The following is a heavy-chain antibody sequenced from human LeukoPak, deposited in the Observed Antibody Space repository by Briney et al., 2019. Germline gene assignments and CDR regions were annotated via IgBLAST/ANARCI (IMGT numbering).Heavy chain of an antibody. CDR3: GRYYVMDV. CDR2: ISDSGGST. V-gene: IGHV3-23*01. Sequence: GGSLGLSYAASGFTFSTYVMNWVRQAPGKGLEWVSTISDSGGSTYYADSVKGRFTISRDNSKSTLYLQMDSLRAEDTAVYYCGRYYVMDVWGQGTSVTVSS. CDR1: GFTFSTYV. J-gene: IGHJ6*02.